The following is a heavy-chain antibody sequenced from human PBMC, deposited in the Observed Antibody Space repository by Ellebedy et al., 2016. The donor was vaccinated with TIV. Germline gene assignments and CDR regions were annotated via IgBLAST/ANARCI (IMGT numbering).Heavy chain of an antibody. CDR1: GGSISSSSYY. V-gene: IGHV4-39*01. CDR3: ARHRSSWPIAY. D-gene: IGHD6-13*01. J-gene: IGHJ4*02. Sequence: MPSETLSLTCAVSGGSISSSSYYWGWIREPPGKGLEWIGSIYYSGSTYYNPSLKSRVTISVDTSKNQFSLKLSSVTAADTAVYYCARHRSSWPIAYWGQGTLVTVSS. CDR2: IYYSGST.